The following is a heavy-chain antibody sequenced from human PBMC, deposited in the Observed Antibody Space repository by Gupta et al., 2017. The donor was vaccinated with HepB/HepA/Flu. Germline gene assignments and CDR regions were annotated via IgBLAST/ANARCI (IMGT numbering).Heavy chain of an antibody. V-gene: IGHV4-59*08. Sequence: IRQPPGKGLEWIGYIYYSGSTNYNPSLKSRVTISVDTSKNQFSLKLSSVTAAETAVYYCARGGSSSPLNWFDTGGQGTMVTVSS. CDR2: IYYSGST. CDR3: ARGGSSSPLNWFDT. J-gene: IGHJ5*02. D-gene: IGHD6-6*01.